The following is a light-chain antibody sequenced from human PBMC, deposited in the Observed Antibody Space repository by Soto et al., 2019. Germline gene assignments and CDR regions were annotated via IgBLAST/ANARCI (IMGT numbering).Light chain of an antibody. CDR1: QSVSNNY. Sequence: EIVLTQSPGTLSLSPGERATLSCRASQSVSNNYLAWYQQKPGQAPRLLIYGASNRATGIPDRFSGSGSGTDFTLTISRLEPEDFATYYCQQLNSYPPTFGQGTKVDIK. CDR3: QQLNSYPPT. J-gene: IGKJ1*01. CDR2: GAS. V-gene: IGKV3-20*01.